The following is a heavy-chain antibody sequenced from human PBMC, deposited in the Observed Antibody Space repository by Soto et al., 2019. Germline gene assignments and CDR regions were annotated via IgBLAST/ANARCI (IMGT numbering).Heavy chain of an antibody. J-gene: IGHJ4*02. Sequence: SETLSLTCTVSGGSISSYYWSWIRQPPGKGLEWIGYIYYSGSTNYNPSLKSRVTISVDTSKNQFSLKLSSVTAADTAVYYCARVMIAARPGFYYWGQGTLVTVSS. CDR1: GGSISSYY. CDR3: ARVMIAARPGFYY. CDR2: IYYSGST. D-gene: IGHD6-6*01. V-gene: IGHV4-59*01.